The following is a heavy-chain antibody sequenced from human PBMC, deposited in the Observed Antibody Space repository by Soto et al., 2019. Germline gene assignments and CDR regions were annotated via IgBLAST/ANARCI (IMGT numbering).Heavy chain of an antibody. CDR1: GYSISSSNW. D-gene: IGHD5-18*01. Sequence: SETLSLTCAVSGYSISSSNWWGWIRQTPGKGLKWIGEINDSGTTNCSPSLKSRVTITIDTSRNQFSLKLSSVTAADTAVYYCARRYGKNAFDIWGQGTMVT. J-gene: IGHJ3*02. V-gene: IGHV4-28*01. CDR2: INDSGTT. CDR3: ARRYGKNAFDI.